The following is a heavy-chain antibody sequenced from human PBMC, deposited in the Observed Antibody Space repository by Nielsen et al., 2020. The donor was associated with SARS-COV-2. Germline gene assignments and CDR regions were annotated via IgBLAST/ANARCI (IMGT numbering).Heavy chain of an antibody. J-gene: IGHJ4*02. CDR2: ISYDGSNK. V-gene: IGHV3-30*04. CDR1: GFTFSSYA. D-gene: IGHD4-17*01. CDR3: ARLYSYSTVSEEFDY. Sequence: GESLKISCAASGFTFSSYAMHWVRQAPGKGLEWVAVISYDGSNKYYADSVKGRFTISRDNAKNTLYLQMNSLRAEDTAVYYCARLYSYSTVSEEFDYWGQGTLVTVSS.